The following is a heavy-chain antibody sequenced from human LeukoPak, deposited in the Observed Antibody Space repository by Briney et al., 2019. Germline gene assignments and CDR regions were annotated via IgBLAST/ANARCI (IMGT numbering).Heavy chain of an antibody. Sequence: GRSLRLSCAASGFTFSSYAIHWVRQAPGKGLEWVTFISHDGSNKYYADSVKGRFTISRDNSKKTLYLQVNSLRVEDTAVYYSPSGSHEDYFGSMTYLFDYWGQGTLVTVSS. J-gene: IGHJ4*02. CDR1: GFTFSSYA. CDR3: PSGSHEDYFGSMTYLFDY. CDR2: ISHDGSNK. V-gene: IGHV3-30*04. D-gene: IGHD3-10*01.